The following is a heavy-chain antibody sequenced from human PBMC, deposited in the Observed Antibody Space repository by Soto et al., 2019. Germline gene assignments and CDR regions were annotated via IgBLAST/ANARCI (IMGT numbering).Heavy chain of an antibody. J-gene: IGHJ4*02. CDR2: IYWNATK. Sequence: QITLKESGPTLVKPTQTLTLTCTFSGFSLPTDRVGVGWMRQPPGKALEWLAVIYWNATKTYRPSLKSRRTITKDTSNTQVALTMTDRDPVDTATYYCARAYGGRSVCWGQGTVVTVSS. CDR3: ARAYGGRSVC. D-gene: IGHD1-26*01. CDR1: GFSLPTDRVG. V-gene: IGHV2-5*01.